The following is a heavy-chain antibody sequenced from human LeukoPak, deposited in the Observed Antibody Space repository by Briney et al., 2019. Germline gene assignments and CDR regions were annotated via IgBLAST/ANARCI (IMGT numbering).Heavy chain of an antibody. V-gene: IGHV4-30-2*01. CDR1: GGSISSGGYS. CDR2: IYHSGST. D-gene: IGHD3-22*01. Sequence: PSETLSLTCAVSGGSISSGGYSWSWIRQPPGKGLEWIGYIYHSGSTYYNPSLKSRVTISVDRSKNQFSLKLSSVTAADTAVYYCARGSGDSSGYCQDIEYFQHWGQGTLVTVSS. CDR3: ARGSGDSSGYCQDIEYFQH. J-gene: IGHJ1*01.